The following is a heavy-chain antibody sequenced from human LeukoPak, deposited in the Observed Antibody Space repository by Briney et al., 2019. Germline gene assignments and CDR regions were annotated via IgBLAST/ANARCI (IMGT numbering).Heavy chain of an antibody. Sequence: ASVKVSCKASGYTFTGYYMHWVRQAPGQGLEWMGWINPNSGGTNYAQKFQGRVTMTRDTSISTAYMELSRLRSDDTAVYYCARDLRGSAVSGYVNYYYYYYMDVWGKGTTVTVSS. J-gene: IGHJ6*03. CDR2: INPNSGGT. V-gene: IGHV1-2*02. CDR3: ARDLRGSAVSGYVNYYYYYYMDV. D-gene: IGHD5-12*01. CDR1: GYTFTGYY.